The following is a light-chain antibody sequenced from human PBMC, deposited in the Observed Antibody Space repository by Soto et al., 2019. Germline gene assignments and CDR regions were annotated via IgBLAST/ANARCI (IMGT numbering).Light chain of an antibody. V-gene: IGLV2-8*01. CDR1: SSDVGGYNY. CDR3: SAHAGSDNTFV. J-gene: IGLJ1*01. Sequence: QSALTQPPSAYGSPVPSVTISCTGTSSDVGGYNYVSWYQQHPGKAPKVMIYDVNKRPSGVPDRFSGSKSVNTASLTVSGLQAEDEADYYCSAHAGSDNTFVFGTGTTLTVL. CDR2: DVN.